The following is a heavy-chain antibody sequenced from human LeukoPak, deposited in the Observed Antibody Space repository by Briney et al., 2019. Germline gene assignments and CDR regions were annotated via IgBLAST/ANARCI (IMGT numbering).Heavy chain of an antibody. Sequence: SQTLSLTCTVYGGSISSGSYYWTWIRQPAGKGLEWIGRIYTSGSTNYNPSLKSRVTISIDASKNQFSLRLNSVTAADTAVYYCTQGGELMNYWGQGTLVTVSS. D-gene: IGHD1-26*01. CDR1: GGSISSGSYY. CDR2: IYTSGST. J-gene: IGHJ4*02. V-gene: IGHV4-61*02. CDR3: TQGGELMNY.